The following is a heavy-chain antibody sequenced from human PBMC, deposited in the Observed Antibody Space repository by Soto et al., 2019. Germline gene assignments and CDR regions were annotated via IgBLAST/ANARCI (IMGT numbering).Heavy chain of an antibody. CDR3: ARDGLYCTYANCRGDAYDV. CDR1: GFTFRTYW. V-gene: IGHV3-7*04. Sequence: EVQLVGSGGGLVQPGGSLRLSCVASGFTFRTYWMTWVRQAPGKGLEWVANIKQDGSEKYYVDSVRGRFAISRDNAKDSLYLQMNSLRVEDTAVNYCARDGLYCTYANCRGDAYDVWDQGTMVTVSS. D-gene: IGHD2-8*01. CDR2: IKQDGSEK. J-gene: IGHJ3*01.